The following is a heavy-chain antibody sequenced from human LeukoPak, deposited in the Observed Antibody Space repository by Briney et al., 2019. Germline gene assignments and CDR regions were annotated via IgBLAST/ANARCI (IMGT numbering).Heavy chain of an antibody. CDR2: IKEDGGGK. CDR1: GFTFSRNT. J-gene: IGHJ4*02. D-gene: IGHD5-18*01. V-gene: IGHV3-7*01. CDR3: ARDAGYGYDRFDY. Sequence: GGSLRLSCAASGFTFSRNTMNWVRQAPGKGLEWVANIKEDGGGKNYVESMKGRYTISRDNAQNSLYLQMNRLGVEDTAVYYCARDAGYGYDRFDYWGQGTQVTVSS.